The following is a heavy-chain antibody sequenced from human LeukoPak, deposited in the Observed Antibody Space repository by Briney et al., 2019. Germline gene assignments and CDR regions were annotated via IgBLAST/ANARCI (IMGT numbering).Heavy chain of an antibody. CDR2: ISGSGGST. J-gene: IGHJ4*02. CDR3: AKANGSGSYYSPRYYFDY. Sequence: PGGSLRLSCAASGFSFSNYDMTWVRQAPGKGLEWVSGISGSGGSTYYADSVKGRFTISRDNSKNTLYLQMNSLRAEDTAVYYCAKANGSGSYYSPRYYFDYWGQGTLVTVSS. D-gene: IGHD3-10*01. CDR1: GFSFSNYD. V-gene: IGHV3-23*01.